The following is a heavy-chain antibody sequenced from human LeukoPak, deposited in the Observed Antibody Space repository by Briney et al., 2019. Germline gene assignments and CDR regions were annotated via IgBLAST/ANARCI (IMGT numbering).Heavy chain of an antibody. J-gene: IGHJ2*01. CDR3: ARGSTGNWYFDL. V-gene: IGHV1-2*06. CDR2: INPYSGDP. CDR1: GYTFIDYY. Sequence: GASVEVSCKSSGYTFIDYYMHWVRQAPGQGLEWMGRINPYSGDPDYAQGFQGRVTMTRDTSIRTFYMELSRLRSDDTAVYYCARGSTGNWYFDLWGRGTLVTVSS. D-gene: IGHD2-2*01.